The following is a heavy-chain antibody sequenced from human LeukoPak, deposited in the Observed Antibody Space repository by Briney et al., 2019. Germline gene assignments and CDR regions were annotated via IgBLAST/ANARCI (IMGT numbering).Heavy chain of an antibody. J-gene: IGHJ4*02. CDR2: ISSSGSTI. CDR3: ARDGDYDFWSGYYTGLGY. D-gene: IGHD3-3*01. Sequence: GGSLRLSCAASGFTFSDYYMSWIRQAPGKGLEWISYISSSGSTIYYADSVKGRFTISRDNAKNSLYLQMNSLRAEDTAVYYCARDGDYDFWSGYYTGLGYWGQGTLVTVSS. CDR1: GFTFSDYY. V-gene: IGHV3-11*04.